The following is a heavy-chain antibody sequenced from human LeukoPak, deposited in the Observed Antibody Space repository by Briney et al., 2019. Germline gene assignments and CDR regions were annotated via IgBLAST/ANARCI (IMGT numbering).Heavy chain of an antibody. J-gene: IGHJ3*02. D-gene: IGHD5-18*01. CDR2: ISWNSGST. CDR1: GITFDDYA. CDR3: AKDIRDGVQLWLIGGYAFDI. V-gene: IGHV3-9*01. Sequence: PGGSLRLSCAASGITFDDYAMHWVRQAPGKGLEWVSGISWNSGSTGYADSVKGRFTISRDNAKNSLYLQMNSLRAEDTALYYCAKDIRDGVQLWLIGGYAFDIWGQGTMVTVSS.